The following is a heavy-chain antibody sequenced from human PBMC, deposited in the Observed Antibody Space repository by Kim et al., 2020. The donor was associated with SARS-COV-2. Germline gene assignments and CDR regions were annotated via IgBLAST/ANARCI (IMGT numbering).Heavy chain of an antibody. D-gene: IGHD3-10*01. Sequence: GESLKISCKGSGYSFTSYWIGWVRQMPGKGLEWMGIIYPGDSDTRYSPSFQGQVTISADKSIGTAYLQWSSLKASDTAMYYCARGILWFGESYSPYFDYWGQGTLVTVSS. CDR2: IYPGDSDT. CDR1: GYSFTSYW. CDR3: ARGILWFGESYSPYFDY. V-gene: IGHV5-51*01. J-gene: IGHJ4*02.